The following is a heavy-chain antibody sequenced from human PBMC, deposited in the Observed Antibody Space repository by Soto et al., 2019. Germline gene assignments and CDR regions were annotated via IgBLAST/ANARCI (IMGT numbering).Heavy chain of an antibody. CDR1: GFSLSTSGVG. D-gene: IGHD5-12*01. J-gene: IGHJ4*02. CDR3: AHRLSGGYITGNFDY. CDR2: IYWNDDK. V-gene: IGHV2-5*01. Sequence: SGPTLVNPTQTLTLTCTFSGFSLSTSGVGVGWIRQPPGKALEWLALIYWNDDKRYSPSLKSRLTITKDTSKNQVVLTMTNMDPVDTATYYCAHRLSGGYITGNFDYWGQGTLVTVSS.